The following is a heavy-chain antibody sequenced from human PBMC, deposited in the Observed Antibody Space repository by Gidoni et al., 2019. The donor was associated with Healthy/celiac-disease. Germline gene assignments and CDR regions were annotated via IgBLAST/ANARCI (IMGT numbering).Heavy chain of an antibody. D-gene: IGHD2-2*01. Sequence: QVQLVQSGAEVKKPGSSVKVSCKASGGTFSRYASSWVRQAPGQGLEWMGGIIPIFGTANYAQKFQGRVTITADESTSTAYMELSSLRSEDTAVYYCARGSLDIVVVPAATLWFDPWGQGTLVTVSS. CDR2: IIPIFGTA. V-gene: IGHV1-69*01. J-gene: IGHJ5*02. CDR3: ARGSLDIVVVPAATLWFDP. CDR1: GGTFSRYA.